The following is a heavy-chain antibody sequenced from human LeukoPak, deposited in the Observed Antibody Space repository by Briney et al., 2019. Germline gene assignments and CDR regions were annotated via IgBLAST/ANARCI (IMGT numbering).Heavy chain of an antibody. J-gene: IGHJ3*02. CDR2: IYYSGST. Sequence: SETLSLTCTVPGGSISSSSYYWGWIRQPPGKGLEWIGSIYYSGSTYYNPSLRSRVTMSVDTSKNQFSLKLSSVTAADTVVYYCAKEGGYSGYGLYDAFDIWGQGTMVTVSS. CDR3: AKEGGYSGYGLYDAFDI. D-gene: IGHD5-12*01. V-gene: IGHV4-39*07. CDR1: GGSISSSSYY.